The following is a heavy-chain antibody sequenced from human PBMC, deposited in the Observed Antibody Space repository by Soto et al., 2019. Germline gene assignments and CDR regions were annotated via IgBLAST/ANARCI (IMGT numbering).Heavy chain of an antibody. CDR1: GFSIRTNGVG. Sequence: QITVKESGPTLVTPTQTLTLTCTFSGFSIRTNGVGVGWIRQPPGKALEWLAFLSWDDDERYSPSLKSRITITKDTSKCQVVLMKTYMDPVDTAPYFCARSQECSAGSCYYPVFDYGGQGTRVSVSS. CDR2: LSWDDDE. V-gene: IGHV2-5*02. CDR3: ARSQECSAGSCYYPVFDY. D-gene: IGHD2-15*01. J-gene: IGHJ4*02.